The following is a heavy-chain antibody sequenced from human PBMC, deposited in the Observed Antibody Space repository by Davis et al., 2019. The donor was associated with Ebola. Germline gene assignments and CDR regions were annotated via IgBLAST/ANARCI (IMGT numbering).Heavy chain of an antibody. CDR3: ARLTGSYPGWFDP. J-gene: IGHJ5*02. CDR2: ISSRKSYI. Sequence: GESLKISCAASGFTFSSYSMNWVRQAPGKGLEWVSSISSRKSYIHYADSVKGRFTISRDKAKNSLYLQMNSLGAEDTAVYYCARLTGSYPGWFDPWGQGTLVTVSS. D-gene: IGHD1-26*01. CDR1: GFTFSSYS. V-gene: IGHV3-21*01.